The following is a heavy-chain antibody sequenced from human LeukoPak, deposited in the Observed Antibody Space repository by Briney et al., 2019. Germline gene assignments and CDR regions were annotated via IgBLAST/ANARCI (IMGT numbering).Heavy chain of an antibody. V-gene: IGHV4-59*08. D-gene: IGHD6-19*01. Sequence: PSETLSLTCTVSGGSISSYYWSWIRQPPGKGLEWIGYIYYSGSTNYNPSLKSRVTISVDTSKNQFSLKLSSVTAADTAVYYCAGLSGSGWYGVYWGQGTLVTVSS. CDR1: GGSISSYY. CDR2: IYYSGST. CDR3: AGLSGSGWYGVY. J-gene: IGHJ4*02.